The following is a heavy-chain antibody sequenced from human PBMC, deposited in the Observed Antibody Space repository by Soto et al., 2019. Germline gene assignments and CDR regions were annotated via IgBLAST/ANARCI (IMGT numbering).Heavy chain of an antibody. CDR3: ARLGYYYHYMDV. V-gene: IGHV4-59*08. J-gene: IGHJ6*03. CDR2: IYYSGST. Sequence: SETLSLTCTVSGGSISSYYWSWIRQPPGKGLEWIGYIYYSGSTNYNPSLKSRVTISVDTSKNQFSLKLSSVTAADTAVYYCARLGYYYHYMDVWGKGTTVTVSS. CDR1: GGSISSYY. D-gene: IGHD3-16*01.